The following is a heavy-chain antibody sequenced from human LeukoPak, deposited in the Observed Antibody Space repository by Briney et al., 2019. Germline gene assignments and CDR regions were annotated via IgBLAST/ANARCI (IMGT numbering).Heavy chain of an antibody. Sequence: GESLKISCKGSGYSFSNYWIGWVRQLPGKGLEWMGIIYPGDSDTRYSPSFQGQVTISADKSINTAYLRWSSLKASDTAMYYCARPPTRPPTARSPDAFDIWGQGTMVTVSS. CDR2: IYPGDSDT. V-gene: IGHV5-51*01. CDR1: GYSFSNYW. D-gene: IGHD2-21*02. J-gene: IGHJ3*02. CDR3: ARPPTRPPTARSPDAFDI.